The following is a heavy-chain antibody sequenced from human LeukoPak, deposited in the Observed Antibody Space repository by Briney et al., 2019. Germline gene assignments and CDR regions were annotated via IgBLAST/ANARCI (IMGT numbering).Heavy chain of an antibody. J-gene: IGHJ4*02. Sequence: SECLSLTCTVSGGSISSSTFCWGWIRQPPGKGLEWFGSIAYSGSTFYNPSLKSRVTISVDTSKNQFSLNLSSVTAADTAVYYCARVRAMARYYFDYWGQGTLVTVSS. CDR1: GGSISSSTFC. V-gene: IGHV4-39*07. CDR2: IAYSGST. D-gene: IGHD5-18*01. CDR3: ARVRAMARYYFDY.